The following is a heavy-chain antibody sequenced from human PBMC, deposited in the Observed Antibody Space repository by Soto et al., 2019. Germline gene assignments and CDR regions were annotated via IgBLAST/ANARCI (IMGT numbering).Heavy chain of an antibody. CDR2: IYWDDDK. V-gene: IGHV2-5*02. CDR3: AHRVLRTVFGLVTTNAIYFDF. D-gene: IGHD3-3*01. J-gene: IGHJ4*02. Sequence: QITLNESGPTVVRPTETLTLTCRFSGFSLTTSGVGVGWIRQSPGKAPEWLAIIYWDDDKRYSASLKSRLTITKDTSKNQVVLTVSDLDPTDTATYYCAHRVLRTVFGLVTTNAIYFDFWGQGTPVAVSS. CDR1: GFSLTTSGVG.